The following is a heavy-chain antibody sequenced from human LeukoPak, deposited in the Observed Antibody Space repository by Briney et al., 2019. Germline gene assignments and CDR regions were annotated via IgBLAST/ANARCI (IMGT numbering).Heavy chain of an antibody. CDR2: IIPILGIA. CDR3: ARDALLRFLEWSQYYYYGMDV. Sequence: PVKVSCKASGGTFSSYSISRVRKAPGQGPELMGRIIPILGIANYAQKFQGRVTITADKSTSTAYMELSSLRSEDTAVYYCARDALLRFLEWSQYYYYGMDVWGQGTTVTVSS. V-gene: IGHV1-69*04. CDR1: GGTFSSYS. J-gene: IGHJ6*02. D-gene: IGHD3-3*01.